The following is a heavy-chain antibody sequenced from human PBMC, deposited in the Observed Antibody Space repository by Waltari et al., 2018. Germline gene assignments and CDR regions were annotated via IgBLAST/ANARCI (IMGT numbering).Heavy chain of an antibody. CDR2: IYYSGST. D-gene: IGHD2-2*01. V-gene: IGHV4-59*08. CDR3: ARNPLLGYCSSTSCSYYYYGMDV. Sequence: QVQLQESGPGLVKPSETLSLTCTVSGGSISSYYWSWIRQPPGKGLEWIGYIYYSGSTNYNPSLKSRVTISVDTSKNQFSLKLSSVTAADTAVYYCARNPLLGYCSSTSCSYYYYGMDVWGQGTTVTVSS. J-gene: IGHJ6*02. CDR1: GGSISSYY.